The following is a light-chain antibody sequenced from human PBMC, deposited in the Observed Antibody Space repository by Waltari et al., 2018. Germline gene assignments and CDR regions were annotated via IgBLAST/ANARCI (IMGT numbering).Light chain of an antibody. CDR3: QQYYAYPGT. CDR2: AGS. J-gene: IGKJ1*01. V-gene: IGKV1-8*01. Sequence: ATRMTQSPSSLSASTGDRVTITCRASQGISSYLGWYQQKPGKAPKLLIYAGSTLQSGVPSRFSGSGFGTDFTLTITCLQSEDFATYYCQQYYAYPGTFGQGTKVEI. CDR1: QGISSY.